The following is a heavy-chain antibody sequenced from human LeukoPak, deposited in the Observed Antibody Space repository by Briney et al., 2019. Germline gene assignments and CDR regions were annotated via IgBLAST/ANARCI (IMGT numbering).Heavy chain of an antibody. CDR2: INHSGST. V-gene: IGHV4-34*01. J-gene: IGHJ4*02. CDR3: ARTAITMVRGHFDY. D-gene: IGHD3-10*01. Sequence: PSETLSLTCAVYGGSFSGYYWNWIRQPPGKGLEWIGEINHSGSTNYNPSLKSRVTISVDTSKNQFSLKLSSVTAADTAVYYCARTAITMVRGHFDYWGQGTLVTVPS. CDR1: GGSFSGYY.